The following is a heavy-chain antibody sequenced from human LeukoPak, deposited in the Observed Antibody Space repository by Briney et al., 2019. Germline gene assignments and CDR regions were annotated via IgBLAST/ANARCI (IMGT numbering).Heavy chain of an antibody. J-gene: IGHJ6*04. D-gene: IGHD2-2*01. Sequence: PSQTLSLTCTVSGGSISSGDYYWSWIRQPPGKGLEWIGYIYYSGSTYYNPSLKSRVTISVDTSKNQFSLKLSSVTAADTAVYYCARDLVVVVPGHYYYGMDVWGKGTTVTVSS. V-gene: IGHV4-30-4*01. CDR1: GGSISSGDYY. CDR3: ARDLVVVVPGHYYYGMDV. CDR2: IYYSGST.